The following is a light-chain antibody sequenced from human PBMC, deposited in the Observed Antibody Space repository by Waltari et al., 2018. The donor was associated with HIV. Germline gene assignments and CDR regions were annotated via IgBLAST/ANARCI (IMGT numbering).Light chain of an antibody. Sequence: EIVMTQSPATLSVSPGERAPLSCRASQSIGSKIAWYQQKPGQAPRLLIYGASTRATGIPARFSGTGSGTEFTLTIGSLQSEDFAVYYCQQYNNWWTFGLGTKVEI. CDR1: QSIGSK. V-gene: IGKV3-15*01. CDR2: GAS. J-gene: IGKJ1*01. CDR3: QQYNNWWT.